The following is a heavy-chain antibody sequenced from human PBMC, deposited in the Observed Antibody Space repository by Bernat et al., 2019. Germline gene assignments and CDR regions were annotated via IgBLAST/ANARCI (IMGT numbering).Heavy chain of an antibody. CDR2: ISYDGSNK. D-gene: IGHD3-3*01. Sequence: QVQLVESGGGVVQPGRSLRLSCAASGFTFSSYGMHWVRQAPGKGLEWVAVISYDGSNKYYADSVKGRFTISRDNSKNTLYLQMNSLRAEDTAVYYCAKGVSYYDFWSGYIFDPTFDYWGQGTLVTVSS. J-gene: IGHJ4*02. CDR1: GFTFSSYG. CDR3: AKGVSYYDFWSGYIFDPTFDY. V-gene: IGHV3-30*18.